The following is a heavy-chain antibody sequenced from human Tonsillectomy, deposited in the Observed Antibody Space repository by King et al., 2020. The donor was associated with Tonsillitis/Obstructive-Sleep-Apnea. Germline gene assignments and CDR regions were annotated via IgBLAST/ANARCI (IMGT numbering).Heavy chain of an antibody. J-gene: IGHJ6*02. Sequence: VQLVQSGAEVKKPGSSVRVSCKASGGTLRNSAISWVRQAPGQALEWMGAIIPMLGVTNDAQKFQGRVTITADTSTDTVYMELSSLRSEDTALYYCARDRCRSSNVSHCYSGIYYTSGLDVWGQGTTVTVSS. CDR2: IIPMLGVT. V-gene: IGHV1-69*10. CDR1: GGTLRNSA. CDR3: ARDRCRSSNVSHCYSGIYYTSGLDV. D-gene: IGHD3-3*01.